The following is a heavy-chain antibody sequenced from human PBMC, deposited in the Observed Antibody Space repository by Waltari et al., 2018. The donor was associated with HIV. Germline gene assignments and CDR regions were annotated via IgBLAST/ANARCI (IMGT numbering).Heavy chain of an antibody. CDR1: GFTFSSYE. J-gene: IGHJ6*02. CDR3: ARVMVVLTAYYGLDV. Sequence: EVQLVESGGGLVQPGGSLRLSCAASGFTFSSYEMNWVRQAPGKGLEWFSYIRSRGTTIYYADSVKGRFTISRDNAKNSLYLQMNSLRAEDTAVYYCARVMVVLTAYYGLDVWGQGTTVAVSS. V-gene: IGHV3-48*03. D-gene: IGHD2-8*01. CDR2: IRSRGTTI.